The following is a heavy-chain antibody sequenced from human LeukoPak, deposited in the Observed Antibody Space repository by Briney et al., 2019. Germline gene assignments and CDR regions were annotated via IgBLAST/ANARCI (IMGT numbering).Heavy chain of an antibody. J-gene: IGHJ3*02. CDR2: ISGSGGST. CDR3: AKDCGLGSCHDAFDI. CDR1: GFTFSSYA. D-gene: IGHD3-16*01. Sequence: GESLKISCAASGFTFSSYAMSWVRQAPGKGLEWVSAISGSGGSTYYADSVKGRFTISRDNSKNTLYLQMNSLRAEDTAVYYCAKDCGLGSCHDAFDIWGQGTMVTVSS. V-gene: IGHV3-23*01.